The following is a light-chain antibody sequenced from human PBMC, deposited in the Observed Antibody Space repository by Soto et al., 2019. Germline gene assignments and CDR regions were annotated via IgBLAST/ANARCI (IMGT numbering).Light chain of an antibody. Sequence: DIQMTQSPSTLSASVGDRVTITCRASQSISSWLAWYQQKPGKAPKLLMYKESSLESGVPSRFSGSGSGTEFTLSISSLQPDDFATYYCQQYNTYPLTFGGGTRVEIK. CDR1: QSISSW. V-gene: IGKV1-5*03. J-gene: IGKJ4*01. CDR3: QQYNTYPLT. CDR2: KES.